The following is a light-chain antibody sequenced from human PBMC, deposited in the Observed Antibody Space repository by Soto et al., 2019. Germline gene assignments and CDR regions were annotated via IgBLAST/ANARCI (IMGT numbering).Light chain of an antibody. CDR2: TVS. V-gene: IGKV2-30*01. J-gene: IGKJ3*01. CDR1: QRVVSSGGNTY. Sequence: DVVMTQSPLSLSVTLRQPASISCKSNQRVVSSGGNTYLNWFQQTPGQSPRRLIYTVSNRDSGVPDRFSGSGAGTDFTLTISRLPAEDVAVYYCMQYTHGPLTFGPGTKVEIK. CDR3: MQYTHGPLT.